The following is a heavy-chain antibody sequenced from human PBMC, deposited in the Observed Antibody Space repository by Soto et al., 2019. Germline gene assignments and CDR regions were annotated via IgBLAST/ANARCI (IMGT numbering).Heavy chain of an antibody. CDR2: IYYSGST. V-gene: IGHV4-59*01. CDR1: VGSISSYY. Sequence: KPSETLSLTCTVSVGSISSYYWSWMRQPPGKGLEWIGYIYYSGSTNYNPSLKSRVTISVDTSKNQFSLKLSSVTAADTAVYYCARLRDLGATRLLHYYYYGTDVWGQGTTVTVSS. CDR3: ARLRDLGATRLLHYYYYGTDV. D-gene: IGHD1-26*01. J-gene: IGHJ6*02.